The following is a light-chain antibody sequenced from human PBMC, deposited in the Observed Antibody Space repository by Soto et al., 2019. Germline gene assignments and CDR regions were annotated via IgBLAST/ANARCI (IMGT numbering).Light chain of an antibody. Sequence: DIQITQSPSSLSSSVLERLTITCGASQGISSYLNWYQQKPGKAPKLLIYAASSLQSGVPSRFSGSGSGTDFTLTISSLQPEDSATYYCQHIYSPPHTFGQGTRLEIK. CDR1: QGISSY. V-gene: IGKV1-39*01. J-gene: IGKJ5*01. CDR3: QHIYSPPHT. CDR2: AAS.